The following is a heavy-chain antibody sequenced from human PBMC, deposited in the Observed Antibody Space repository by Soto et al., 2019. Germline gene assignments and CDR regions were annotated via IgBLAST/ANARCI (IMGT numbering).Heavy chain of an antibody. CDR1: GFTFSSYG. J-gene: IGHJ6*02. CDR2: ISYDGSNK. V-gene: IGHV3-30*18. Sequence: GGSLRLSCVASGFTFSSYGMHWVRQAPGKGLEWVAVISYDGSNKYYADSVKGRFTISRDNSKNTLYLQMNSLRAEDTAVYYCAKDLGSSRYRIDYYYYGMDVWGQGTTVTVSS. D-gene: IGHD2-15*01. CDR3: AKDLGSSRYRIDYYYYGMDV.